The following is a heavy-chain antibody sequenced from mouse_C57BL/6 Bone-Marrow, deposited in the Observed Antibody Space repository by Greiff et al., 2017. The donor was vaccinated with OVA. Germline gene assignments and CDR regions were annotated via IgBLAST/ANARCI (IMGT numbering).Heavy chain of an antibody. CDR1: GYTFTSYW. Sequence: QVQLQQPGAELVKPGASVKMSCKASGYTFTSYWITWVKQRPGQGLEWIGDIYPGSGSTNYNEKFKSKATLTVDTSSSTAYMQLGSLTSEDSAVYYCASVGVGYFDVWGTGTTVTVSS. D-gene: IGHD1-1*02. CDR3: ASVGVGYFDV. V-gene: IGHV1-55*01. J-gene: IGHJ1*03. CDR2: IYPGSGST.